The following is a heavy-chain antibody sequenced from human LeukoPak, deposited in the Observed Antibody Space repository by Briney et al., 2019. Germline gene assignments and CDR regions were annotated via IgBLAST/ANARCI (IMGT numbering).Heavy chain of an antibody. J-gene: IGHJ4*02. CDR1: GGSISNYY. CDR3: ARDSSSGWYSKVDY. Sequence: SETLSLTCTVSGGSISNYYWAWIRQPPGKGLEWIGEINHSGSTNYNPSLKSRVTISVDTSKNQFSLKLSSVTAADTAVYYCARDSSSGWYSKVDYWGQGTLVTVSS. CDR2: INHSGST. V-gene: IGHV4-34*01. D-gene: IGHD6-19*01.